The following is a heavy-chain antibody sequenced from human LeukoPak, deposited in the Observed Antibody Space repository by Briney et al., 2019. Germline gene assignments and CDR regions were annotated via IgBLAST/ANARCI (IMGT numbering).Heavy chain of an antibody. Sequence: GESLKISCKGSGYRFSNFWIGWVRQMPGKGLEWMGIIYPGDFDTRYSPSFQGQVTISADKSISTAYLQWSSLKASDTAMYYCARHFWNDYYYYGMDVWGQGTTVTVSS. CDR2: IYPGDFDT. V-gene: IGHV5-51*01. D-gene: IGHD1-1*01. CDR3: ARHFWNDYYYYGMDV. J-gene: IGHJ6*02. CDR1: GYRFSNFW.